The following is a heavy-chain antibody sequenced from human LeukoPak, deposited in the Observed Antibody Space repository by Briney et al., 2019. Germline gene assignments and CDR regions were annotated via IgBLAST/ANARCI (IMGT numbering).Heavy chain of an antibody. Sequence: GGSLRLSCAASGFTFEDYGMSWVRQAPGKGLEWVSGINRKHGGTGYAVSVQGRFTIFRDNAKNSLYLQMDSLRAEDTAVYHCARGDGGDYLGQGILVTVSS. CDR3: ARGDGGDY. J-gene: IGHJ4*02. CDR1: GFTFEDYG. CDR2: INRKHGGT. V-gene: IGHV3-20*01. D-gene: IGHD3-16*01.